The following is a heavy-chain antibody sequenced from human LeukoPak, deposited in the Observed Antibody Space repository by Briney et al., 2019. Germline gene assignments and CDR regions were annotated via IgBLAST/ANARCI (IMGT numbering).Heavy chain of an antibody. CDR3: ARDFGIADAFDI. V-gene: IGHV4-39*07. Sequence: SETLSLTCTVSGASIGRSNYYWRWIRQPPGKGLEWIASIYYSGSSYYNPSLKSRVTISVDTSKNQFSLKLSSVTAADTAVYYCARDFGIADAFDIWGQGTMVTVSS. CDR2: IYYSGSS. D-gene: IGHD6-13*01. J-gene: IGHJ3*02. CDR1: GASIGRSNYY.